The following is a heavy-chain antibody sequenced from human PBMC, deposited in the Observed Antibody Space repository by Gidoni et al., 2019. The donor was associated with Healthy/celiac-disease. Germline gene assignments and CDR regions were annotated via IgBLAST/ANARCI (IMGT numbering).Heavy chain of an antibody. J-gene: IGHJ4*02. D-gene: IGHD3-9*01. CDR1: GFTFSSYG. Sequence: QVQLVESGGGVVQPGRSLRLSCAASGFTFSSYGMHWVRQAPGKGLEWVAVIWYDGSNKYYADSVKGRFTISRDNSKNTLYLQMNSLRAEDTAVYYCARDPHSERYFDWLPAYWGQGTLVTVSS. V-gene: IGHV3-33*01. CDR2: IWYDGSNK. CDR3: ARDPHSERYFDWLPAY.